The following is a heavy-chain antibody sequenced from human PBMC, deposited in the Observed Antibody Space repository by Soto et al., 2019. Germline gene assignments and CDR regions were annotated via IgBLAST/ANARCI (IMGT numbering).Heavy chain of an antibody. J-gene: IGHJ5*02. D-gene: IGHD5-12*01. Sequence: ASVKVSCKASGYTFFTYDISWVRQAPGQGLEWMGWISTYSGDAKYAQKFQGRVTMTTDTSTTKAYLELRSLRSDATAVYYCARHHGPTTSENWFDPWGQGTLVTVSS. CDR3: ARHHGPTTSENWFDP. V-gene: IGHV1-18*01. CDR1: GYTFFTYD. CDR2: ISTYSGDA.